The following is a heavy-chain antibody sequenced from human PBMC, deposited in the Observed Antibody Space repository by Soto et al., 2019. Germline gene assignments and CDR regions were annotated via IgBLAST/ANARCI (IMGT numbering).Heavy chain of an antibody. J-gene: IGHJ1*01. Sequence: ASVKVSCKASGYTFTTYGISWVRQAPGQGLEWMGWISAYNGNTNYAQNLQGRVTMTTDTSTSTAYVELRSLRSDDTAVYFCARGGLGFCSSTSCYRAEYFHHWGRGTLVTVSS. D-gene: IGHD2-2*01. CDR2: ISAYNGNT. CDR1: GYTFTTYG. V-gene: IGHV1-18*01. CDR3: ARGGLGFCSSTSCYRAEYFHH.